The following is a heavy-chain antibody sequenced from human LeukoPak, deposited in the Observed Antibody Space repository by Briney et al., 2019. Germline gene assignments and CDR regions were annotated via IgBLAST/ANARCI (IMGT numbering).Heavy chain of an antibody. CDR2: IYPGDSDT. CDR3: ARHQSGRRYDALDV. CDR1: GYSFTTYW. D-gene: IGHD3-3*01. J-gene: IGHJ3*01. Sequence: GESLKISCKTSGYSFTTYWIDWVRQMPGKGLEWMGIIYPGDSDTTYSPSFQGQVTISVDKSTSTAYLQWTSLKASDTAMYYWARHQSGRRYDALDVWGQGTMVTVSS. V-gene: IGHV5-51*01.